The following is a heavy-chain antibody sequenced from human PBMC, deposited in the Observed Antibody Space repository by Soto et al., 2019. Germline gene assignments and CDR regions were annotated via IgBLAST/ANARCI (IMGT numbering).Heavy chain of an antibody. CDR3: ARPRGTTPAVWYFDL. CDR2: VYHSGKT. CDR1: GVYISSHY. V-gene: IGHV4-59*08. Sequence: QVQLQESGPGLVKPSETLSLTCSVSGVYISSHYWSWIRQPPGKGLEWIGYVYHSGKTDSNPSLKSRITISMDTSKNQVSLSLTSVTAADIAVYYCARPRGTTPAVWYFDLWGRGTLVTVSS. D-gene: IGHD1-26*01. J-gene: IGHJ2*01.